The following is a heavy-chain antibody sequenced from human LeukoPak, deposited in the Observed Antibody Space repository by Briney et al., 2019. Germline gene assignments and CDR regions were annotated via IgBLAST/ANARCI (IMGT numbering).Heavy chain of an antibody. CDR3: AKDPGASVSGFYMGV. CDR1: GFTFRNYG. CDR2: IWSDGNNR. V-gene: IGHV3-30*02. Sequence: GGSLRLSCAATGFTFRNYGMHWVRQATGKGLEWVSFIWSDGNNRFYADSVKGRFTIPRDNSKNMLYLQMDTLRAEDTALYYCAKDPGASVSGFYMGVWGKGTTVIVSS. J-gene: IGHJ6*03. D-gene: IGHD2-8*02.